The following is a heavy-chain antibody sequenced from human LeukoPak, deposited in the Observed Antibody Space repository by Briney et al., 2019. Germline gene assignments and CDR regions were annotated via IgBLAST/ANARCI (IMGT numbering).Heavy chain of an antibody. Sequence: GGFLRLSCAASGFTFSSYAMSWVRQAPGKGLEWVSAISGSGGSTYYADSVKGRFTISRDNSENTLYLQMNSLRAEDTAVYYCAKVGVVVVAAADYWGQGTLVTVSS. V-gene: IGHV3-23*01. CDR2: ISGSGGST. CDR3: AKVGVVVVAAADY. J-gene: IGHJ4*02. D-gene: IGHD2-15*01. CDR1: GFTFSSYA.